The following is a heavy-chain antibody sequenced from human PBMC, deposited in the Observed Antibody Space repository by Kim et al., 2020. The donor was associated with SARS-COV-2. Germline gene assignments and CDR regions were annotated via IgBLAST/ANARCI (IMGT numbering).Heavy chain of an antibody. Sequence: SETLSLTCAVYGGSFSGYYWSWIRQPPGKGLEWIGEINHSGSTNYNPSLKSRVTISVDTSKNQFSLKLSSVTAADTAVYYCARGPHSSGWYHPASFFDCWGQGTLVTVSS. J-gene: IGHJ4*02. CDR1: GGSFSGYY. V-gene: IGHV4-34*01. CDR3: ARGPHSSGWYHPASFFDC. CDR2: INHSGST. D-gene: IGHD6-19*01.